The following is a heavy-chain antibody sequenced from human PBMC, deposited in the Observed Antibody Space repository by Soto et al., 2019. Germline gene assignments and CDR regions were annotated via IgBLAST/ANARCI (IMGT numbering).Heavy chain of an antibody. V-gene: IGHV3-73*01. Sequence: PGGSLRLSCAASGFTFSSYRMHWVRQASGKGLEWVGRIRSKAKSYATVYAASVTGRFTISRDDSKNTAYLQMNSLKTEDAAVYYCTTSDMVGPTYYYYYGMDVWGQGTTVTVS. CDR3: TTSDMVGPTYYYYYGMDV. CDR2: IRSKAKSYAT. D-gene: IGHD2-15*01. J-gene: IGHJ6*02. CDR1: GFTFSSYR.